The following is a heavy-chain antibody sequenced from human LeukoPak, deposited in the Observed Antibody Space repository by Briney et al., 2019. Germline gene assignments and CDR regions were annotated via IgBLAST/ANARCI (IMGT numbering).Heavy chain of an antibody. CDR2: IIPIFGIA. J-gene: IGHJ4*02. V-gene: IGHV1-69*04. CDR3: ARDQVVVVAAPGYYFDY. Sequence: GSSVKVSCKASGGTFSSYAISWVRQAPGQGLEWMGRIIPIFGIANYAQKSQGRVTITADKSTSTAYMELSSLRSEDTAVYYCARDQVVVVAAPGYYFDYWGQGTLVTVPS. CDR1: GGTFSSYA. D-gene: IGHD2-15*01.